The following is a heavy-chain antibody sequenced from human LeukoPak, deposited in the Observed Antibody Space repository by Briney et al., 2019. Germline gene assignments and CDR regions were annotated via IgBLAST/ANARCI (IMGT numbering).Heavy chain of an antibody. CDR1: GYTFTGYF. D-gene: IGHD6-25*01. CDR3: ARGRPGDYFDY. J-gene: IGHJ4*02. Sequence: ASVKVSCKASGYTFTGYFMHWVRQAPGQGLEWMGWINPNSGGTSYLQNFQGRVTMTRDTSISTAYMDLSRLRSDDTAIYYCARGRPGDYFDYWGQGTLVTVSS. CDR2: INPNSGGT. V-gene: IGHV1-2*02.